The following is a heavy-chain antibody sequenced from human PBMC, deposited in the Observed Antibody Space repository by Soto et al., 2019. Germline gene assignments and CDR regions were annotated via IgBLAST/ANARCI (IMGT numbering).Heavy chain of an antibody. CDR1: GGNFSNNA. Sequence: QVQLVQSGPEVKKPGSSVRVSCRASGGNFSNNAVSWVRQAPGLGLEWMGAIVPMFGSTNYAQKFRGRVVITADKSTYSVYLEVSGLTSEDTALYYCAREMTSGRSRTGFDPWGPGTRVTVSS. V-gene: IGHV1-69*06. D-gene: IGHD1-1*01. J-gene: IGHJ5*02. CDR3: AREMTSGRSRTGFDP. CDR2: IVPMFGST.